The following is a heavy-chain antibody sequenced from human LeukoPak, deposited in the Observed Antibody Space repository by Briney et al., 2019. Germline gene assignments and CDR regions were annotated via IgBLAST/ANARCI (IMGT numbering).Heavy chain of an antibody. Sequence: GGSLRLSCAASGFTFSSYAMSWVSQAPGEGMEWVSAISGRGGSTYYADSVKGRFTISRDNSKNTLYLQMNSLRAEDTAVYYCAKDAKQQLAPRVLRRLPDFWGQGTLVTVSS. CDR1: GFTFSSYA. CDR3: AKDAKQQLAPRVLRRLPDF. V-gene: IGHV3-23*01. J-gene: IGHJ4*02. CDR2: ISGRGGST. D-gene: IGHD6-13*01.